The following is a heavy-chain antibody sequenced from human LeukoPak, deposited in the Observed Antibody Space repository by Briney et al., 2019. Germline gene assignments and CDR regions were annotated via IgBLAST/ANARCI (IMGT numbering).Heavy chain of an antibody. J-gene: IGHJ4*02. D-gene: IGHD1-1*01. V-gene: IGHV1-18*01. CDR1: GYNFSAYG. CDR3: ARGSHEYWNDY. Sequence: GASVKVSCRASGYNFSAYGMTWVRQAPGQGLEWMGWVTSDNRDTKYAPKFQGRVTMTTDMSSTTAYMELRSLRSDDTAVYYCARGSHEYWNDYWRQGTLVTVSS. CDR2: VTSDNRDT.